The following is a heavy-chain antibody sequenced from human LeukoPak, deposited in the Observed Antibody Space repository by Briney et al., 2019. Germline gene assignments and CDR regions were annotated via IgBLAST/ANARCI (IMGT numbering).Heavy chain of an antibody. D-gene: IGHD6-19*01. CDR2: IYYSGST. CDR3: ARQGLSSGWNNWFDP. J-gene: IGHJ5*02. V-gene: IGHV4-59*08. Sequence: SETLSLTCTVSGGSISSYYWSWIRQPPGKGLEWIGYIYYSGSTNYNPSLKSRVTISVDTSKNQFSLKLSSVTAADTAVYYCARQGLSSGWNNWFDPWGQGTLVTVSS. CDR1: GGSISSYY.